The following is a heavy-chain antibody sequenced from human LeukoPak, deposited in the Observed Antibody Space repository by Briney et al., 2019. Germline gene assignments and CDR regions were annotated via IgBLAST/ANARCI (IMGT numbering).Heavy chain of an antibody. CDR3: ATDPRRGYSYGPFDY. D-gene: IGHD5-18*01. CDR2: FDPEDGET. Sequence: ASVKVSCKVSGYTLTELSMHWVRQAPGKGLEWMGGFDPEDGETIYAQKFQGRVTMTEDTSTDTAYVELSSLRSEDTAVYYCATDPRRGYSYGPFDYWGQGTLVTVSS. CDR1: GYTLTELS. J-gene: IGHJ4*02. V-gene: IGHV1-24*01.